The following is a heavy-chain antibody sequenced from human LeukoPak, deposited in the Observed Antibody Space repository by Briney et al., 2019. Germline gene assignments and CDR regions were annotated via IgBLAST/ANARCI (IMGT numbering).Heavy chain of an antibody. CDR1: GFTFSSFA. D-gene: IGHD5-24*01. Sequence: GGSLRLSCAASGFTFSSFAMHWVRQAPGKGMEWVALISYDGTIKHYADSVKGRFTISRDNSKNTLYLQMNSLRAEDTAVYFCARDSARADGYNFDCWGQGTLVTVSP. CDR2: ISYDGTIK. CDR3: ARDSARADGYNFDC. V-gene: IGHV3-30*04. J-gene: IGHJ4*02.